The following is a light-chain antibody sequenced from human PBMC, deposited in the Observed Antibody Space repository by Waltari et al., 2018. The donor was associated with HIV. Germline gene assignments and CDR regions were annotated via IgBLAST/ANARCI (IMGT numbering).Light chain of an antibody. J-gene: IGLJ3*02. CDR2: DVN. CDR1: SSDVGGYTY. V-gene: IGLV2-11*01. CDR3: CSYADNYTWV. Sequence: QSALTQPRSMSGSPGQSVTISCTGTSSDVGGYTYVSWYQQTPGKAPKLTLFDVNKRPSGVPDRFSGSKSCNTASLTISGLHAEDEADYYCCSYADNYTWVFGGGTKLTVL.